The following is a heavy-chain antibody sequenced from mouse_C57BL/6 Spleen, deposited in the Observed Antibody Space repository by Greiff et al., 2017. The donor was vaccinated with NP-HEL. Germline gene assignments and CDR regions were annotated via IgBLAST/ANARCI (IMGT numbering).Heavy chain of an antibody. J-gene: IGHJ2*01. CDR3: ARRYDYALDY. CDR2: IDPNSGGT. CDR1: GYTFTSYW. V-gene: IGHV1-72*01. Sequence: QVQLQQSGAELVKPGASVKLSCKASGYTFTSYWMHWVKQRPGRGLEWIGRIDPNSGGTKYNEKFKSKATRTVDKPSSPPYMQLSSLTSEDSAVSYCARRYDYALDYWGRGTTLTVSS. D-gene: IGHD2-4*01.